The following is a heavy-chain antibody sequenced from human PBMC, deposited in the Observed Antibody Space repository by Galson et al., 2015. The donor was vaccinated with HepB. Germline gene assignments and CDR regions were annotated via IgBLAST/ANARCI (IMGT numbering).Heavy chain of an antibody. Sequence: SLRLSCAASGFTFSSYAMSWVRQAPGKGLEWVSVIGSSGGTTYYADSVKGRFTVSRDNSKNTLYLQMNSLRAEDTAVYYCAKRLLSYFDDWGQGTLVTVSS. CDR3: AKRLLSYFDD. CDR2: IGSSGGTT. J-gene: IGHJ4*02. V-gene: IGHV3-23*01. D-gene: IGHD3-3*01. CDR1: GFTFSSYA.